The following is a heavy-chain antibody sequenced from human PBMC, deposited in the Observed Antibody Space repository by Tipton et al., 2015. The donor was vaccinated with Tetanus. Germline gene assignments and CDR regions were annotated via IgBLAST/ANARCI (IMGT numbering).Heavy chain of an antibody. V-gene: IGHV4-39*07. D-gene: IGHD6-19*01. CDR1: GGSISSSSYY. J-gene: IGHJ5*02. Sequence: TLSLTCTVSGGSISSSSYYWGWIRQPPGKGLEWIGEINHSGSTNYNPSLKRRVTISVDTTKNQFSLKLSAVTAADTTVYYCARGTSGWCHRFWFDPGGQGTLVTGSS. CDR3: ARGTSGWCHRFWFDP. CDR2: INHSGST.